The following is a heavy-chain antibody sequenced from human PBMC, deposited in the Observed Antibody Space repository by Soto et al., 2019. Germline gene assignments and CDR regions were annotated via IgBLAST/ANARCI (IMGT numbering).Heavy chain of an antibody. CDR2: INSDGSST. CDR1: GFTFSSNW. D-gene: IGHD2-15*01. Sequence: EVQLVESGGGLVQPGGSLRLSCAASGFTFSSNWMHWVRQAPGKGLVWVSRINSDGSSTSYADSVKGRFTISRDNAKNTLYLQMNRLRAEDTAVYYCVRTSLVVAAATREDYWGQGTLVTVSS. CDR3: VRTSLVVAAATREDY. J-gene: IGHJ4*02. V-gene: IGHV3-74*01.